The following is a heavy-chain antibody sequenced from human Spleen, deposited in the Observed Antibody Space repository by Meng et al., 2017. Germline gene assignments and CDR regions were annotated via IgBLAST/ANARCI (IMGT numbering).Heavy chain of an antibody. CDR3: ARTMYSGSYPDALDI. CDR2: INPKSGDT. V-gene: IGHV1-2*06. J-gene: IGHJ3*02. D-gene: IGHD1-26*01. Sequence: ASVKVSCKASGYTFPDYWLHWVRRAPGQGLEWMGRINPKSGDTHYAQRFQGRVTMTGDTSISTAYMELSGLRSDDTAMYYCARTMYSGSYPDALDIWGQGTMVTVSS. CDR1: GYTFPDYW.